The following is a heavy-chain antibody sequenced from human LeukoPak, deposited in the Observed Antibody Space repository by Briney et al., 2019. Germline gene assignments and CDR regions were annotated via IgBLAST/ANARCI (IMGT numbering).Heavy chain of an antibody. CDR1: GGSISSYY. Sequence: SETLSLTCTVSGGSISSYYWSWIRQPPGKGLEWIGYIYYSGSTNYNPSLKSRVTIPVDTSKNQFSLKLSSVTAADTAVYYCARTAAGGYYYYYMDVWGKGTTVTVSS. V-gene: IGHV4-59*01. D-gene: IGHD6-13*01. CDR2: IYYSGST. CDR3: ARTAAGGYYYYYMDV. J-gene: IGHJ6*03.